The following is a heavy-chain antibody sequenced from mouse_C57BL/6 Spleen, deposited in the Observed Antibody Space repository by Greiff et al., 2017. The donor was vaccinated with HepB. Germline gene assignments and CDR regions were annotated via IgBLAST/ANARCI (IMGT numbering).Heavy chain of an antibody. CDR3: AIYDYDDFDY. J-gene: IGHJ2*01. V-gene: IGHV1-55*01. CDR1: GYTFTSYW. CDR2: IYPGSGST. Sequence: QVQLQQPGAELVKPGASVKMSCKASGYTFTSYWITWVKQRPGQGLEWIGDIYPGSGSTNYNEKFKSKATLTVDTSSSTAYLHLSSLTSEDSAVYYCAIYDYDDFDYWGQGTTLTVSS. D-gene: IGHD2-4*01.